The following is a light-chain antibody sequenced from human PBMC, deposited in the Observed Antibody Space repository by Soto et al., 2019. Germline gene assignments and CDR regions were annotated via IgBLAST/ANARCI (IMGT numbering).Light chain of an antibody. CDR3: AAWDDSLSGHVV. CDR1: SSNIGSNY. Sequence: QSVLTKPPSASGTPGQRVTISCSGSSSNIGSNYVYWYQQLPGTAPKLLIFSNNQRPSGVPDRFSGSKSGTSASLAISGLRSEDEADYYCAAWDDSLSGHVVFGGGTKLPVL. CDR2: SNN. J-gene: IGLJ2*01. V-gene: IGLV1-47*02.